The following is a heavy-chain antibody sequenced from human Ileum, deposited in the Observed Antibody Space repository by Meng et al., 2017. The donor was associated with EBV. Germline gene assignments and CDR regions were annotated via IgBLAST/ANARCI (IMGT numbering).Heavy chain of an antibody. D-gene: IGHD1-26*01. V-gene: IGHV4-28*01. CDR1: CYSISTTNW. CDR3: ARNSESGSYIDY. Sequence: VQPQGSGPGLGKPSGTLSPPRPVSCYSISTTNWWGWIRQAPGKGLGWIGHIYYSGTTYNNPSLKSRVTMSIDPSKNQFSLKLSSVTAVDTAVYYCARNSESGSYIDYWGLGTLVTVSS. J-gene: IGHJ4*02. CDR2: IYYSGTT.